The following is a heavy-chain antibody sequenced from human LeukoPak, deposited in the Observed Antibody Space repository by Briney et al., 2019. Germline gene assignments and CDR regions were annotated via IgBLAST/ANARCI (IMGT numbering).Heavy chain of an antibody. CDR2: ISGDGGST. J-gene: IGHJ4*02. CDR1: GFTFDDYA. Sequence: PGGSLRLSCAASGFTFDDYAMHWVRQAPGKGLEWVSLISGDGGSTYYADSVKGRFTISRDNSKNSLYLQMNSLRTEDTALYYCAKDMDVVGATRGYFDYWGQGTLATVSS. V-gene: IGHV3-43*02. D-gene: IGHD1-26*01. CDR3: AKDMDVVGATRGYFDY.